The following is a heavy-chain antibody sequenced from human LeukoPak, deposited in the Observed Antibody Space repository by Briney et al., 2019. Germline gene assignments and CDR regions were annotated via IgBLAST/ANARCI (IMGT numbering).Heavy chain of an antibody. V-gene: IGHV4-59*01. J-gene: IGHJ4*02. D-gene: IGHD5-18*01. CDR3: ARARNSYGTTGVDY. CDR2: IYYSGST. CDR1: GVSISSYY. Sequence: MASETLSLTCTVSGVSISSYYWSWIRRPPGKGLEWIGYIYYSGSTNYNPSLKSRVTISVDTSKNQFSLKLSSVTAADTAVYYCARARNSYGTTGVDYWGQGTLVTVSS.